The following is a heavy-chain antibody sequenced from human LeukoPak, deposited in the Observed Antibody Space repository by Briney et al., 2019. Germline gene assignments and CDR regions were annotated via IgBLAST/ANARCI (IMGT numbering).Heavy chain of an antibody. V-gene: IGHV4-39*01. CDR2: IYYSGST. Sequence: PSETLSLTCTVSGGSISSSDYYWGWLRQPPGKGLEGIGSIYYSGSTYYNPSLKSRVTISVDTSKNQFSLKLISVTAADTAVYYCARPGTNGPFDYWGEGTLVTVSS. J-gene: IGHJ4*02. D-gene: IGHD1-1*01. CDR1: GGSISSSDYY. CDR3: ARPGTNGPFDY.